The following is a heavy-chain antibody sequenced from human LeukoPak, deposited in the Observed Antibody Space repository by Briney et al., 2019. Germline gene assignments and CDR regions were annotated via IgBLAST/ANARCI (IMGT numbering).Heavy chain of an antibody. CDR3: AKDKTLVGGTPYYFDY. J-gene: IGHJ4*02. D-gene: IGHD1-26*01. CDR2: IYSGGSI. Sequence: GGSLRLSCAASGFTVSSNYMSWVRQAPGKGLEWVSVIYSGGSIYYADSVKGRFTISRDNSKNTLYLQMNSLRVEDTAVYYCAKDKTLVGGTPYYFDYWGQGTLVTVSS. CDR1: GFTVSSNY. V-gene: IGHV3-66*01.